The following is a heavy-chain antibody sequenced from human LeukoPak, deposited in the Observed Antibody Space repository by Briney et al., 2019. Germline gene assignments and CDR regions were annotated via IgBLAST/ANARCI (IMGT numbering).Heavy chain of an antibody. CDR2: ISSNGGST. V-gene: IGHV3-64*01. CDR1: GFTFSSYA. Sequence: PGGSLRLSCAASGFTFSSYAMHWVRQAPGKGLEYVSAISSNGGSTYYPNSVKGRFTISRDNSKNTLYLQMGSLRAEDTAAYYRAGSPNSNLRAFDIWGQGTMVTVSS. J-gene: IGHJ3*02. D-gene: IGHD4-11*01. CDR3: AGSPNSNLRAFDI.